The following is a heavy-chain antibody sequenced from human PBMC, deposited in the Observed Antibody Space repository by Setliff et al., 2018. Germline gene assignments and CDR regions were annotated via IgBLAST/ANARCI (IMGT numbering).Heavy chain of an antibody. CDR2: ITEDGSEK. CDR3: AGSRTYIPVLDY. CDR1: GFTFSSYW. D-gene: IGHD2-2*01. Sequence: PGGSLRLSCAASGFTFSSYWMSWVRQAPGKGLEWVANITEDGSEKYYADSVKGRFTISRDNAKSTLYRQMNSLSAEDTAIYYCAGSRTYIPVLDYCGQGTLVTVSS. J-gene: IGHJ4*02. V-gene: IGHV3-7*01.